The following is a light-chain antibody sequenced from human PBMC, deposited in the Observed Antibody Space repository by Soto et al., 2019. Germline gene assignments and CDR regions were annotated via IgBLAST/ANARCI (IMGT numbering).Light chain of an antibody. CDR3: QSAERV. V-gene: IGLV3-25*03. CDR1: ALPKQY. Sequence: SYELTQPPSVSVSPGQTARITCSGDALPKQYAYWYQQKPGQAPVVVIYKDSERSSGIPERFSGSSSGTIVTLTISGVQAEDEADYYCQSAERVFGGGTKLTVL. J-gene: IGLJ3*02. CDR2: KDS.